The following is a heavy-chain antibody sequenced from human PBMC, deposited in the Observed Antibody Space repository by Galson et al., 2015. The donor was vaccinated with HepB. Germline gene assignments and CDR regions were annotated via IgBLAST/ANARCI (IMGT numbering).Heavy chain of an antibody. Sequence: SLRLSCAASGFTFSSYSMNWVRQAPGKGLEWVSYISSSRSSIYYADSVKGRFTISRDNAKNSLNLQMNSLRDEDTAVYYCAGRGYIYGFDYYYGMDVWGQGTTVTVSS. CDR1: GFTFSSYS. CDR3: AGRGYIYGFDYYYGMDV. CDR2: ISSSRSSI. V-gene: IGHV3-48*02. D-gene: IGHD5-18*01. J-gene: IGHJ6*02.